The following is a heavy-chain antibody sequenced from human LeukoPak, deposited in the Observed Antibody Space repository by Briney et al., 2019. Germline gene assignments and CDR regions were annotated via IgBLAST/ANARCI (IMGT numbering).Heavy chain of an antibody. CDR1: GFTFSSYN. CDR2: TRGSTGTM. CDR3: ARGYASGSLYY. D-gene: IGHD3-10*01. J-gene: IGHJ4*02. V-gene: IGHV3-48*02. Sequence: PGGSLRLSCAASGFTFSSYNMSWVRQAPGRGLEWVSYTRGSTGTMYYADSVKGRFSISRDNAKNSLYLQMNSLRDEDTAVYYCARGYASGSLYYWDQGTLVTVSS.